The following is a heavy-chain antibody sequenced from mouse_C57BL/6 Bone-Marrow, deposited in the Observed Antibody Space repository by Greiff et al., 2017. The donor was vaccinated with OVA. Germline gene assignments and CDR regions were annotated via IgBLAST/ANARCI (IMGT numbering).Heavy chain of an antibody. J-gene: IGHJ2*01. V-gene: IGHV1-81*01. CDR3: APPMYDGYFHY. D-gene: IGHD2-3*01. CDR2: IYPRSGNT. Sequence: VQLQQSGAELVRPGASVKLSCKASGYTFTSYGMNWVKQRTGQGLEWIGEIYPRSGNTYYNEKFKGKATLTADKSSSTAYMELRSLTSEDSAVDYCAPPMYDGYFHYWGQGTTLTVSS. CDR1: GYTFTSYG.